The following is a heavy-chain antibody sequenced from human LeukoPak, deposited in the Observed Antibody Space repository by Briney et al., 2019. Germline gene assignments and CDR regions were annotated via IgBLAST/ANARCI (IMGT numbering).Heavy chain of an antibody. Sequence: GGSLRLSCAASGFTFSRYEMNWVRQAPGKGVEWISYISGSGDTIYYADSVKGGFTITRDNAGNSLYLKENSLTAEDTAVYHCARAPLVLQYRWWFDPWGQGTLVIVSS. D-gene: IGHD5-24*01. CDR1: GFTFSRYE. V-gene: IGHV3-48*03. J-gene: IGHJ5*02. CDR2: ISGSGDTI. CDR3: ARAPLVLQYRWWFDP.